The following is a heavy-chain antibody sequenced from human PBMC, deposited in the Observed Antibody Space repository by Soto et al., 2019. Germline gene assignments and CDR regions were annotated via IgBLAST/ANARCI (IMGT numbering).Heavy chain of an antibody. V-gene: IGHV3-23*01. D-gene: IGHD1-26*01. CDR2: ITRNGGTT. Sequence: EVQLLESGGGLVQPGGSLTLSCAASGFSFNVYAMGWVRQALGKGLEWVSSITRNGGTTYYADSVKGRFTISRANSKGTLRLQMNSLRVEDTAVYFCVKDYLPTSPAWGQGTLVTVSP. J-gene: IGHJ4*02. CDR1: GFSFNVYA. CDR3: VKDYLPTSPA.